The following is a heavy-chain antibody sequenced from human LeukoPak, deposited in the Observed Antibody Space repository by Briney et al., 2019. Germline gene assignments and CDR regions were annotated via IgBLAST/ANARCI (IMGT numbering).Heavy chain of an antibody. D-gene: IGHD6-13*01. V-gene: IGHV3-23*01. CDR1: GFTFSSYA. CDR3: AKDKYSSSWYYYYYGMDV. Sequence: GGSLRLSCAASGFTFSSYATSWVRQAPGKGLEWVSAISGSGGSTYYADSVKGRFTISRDNSKNTLYLQMNSLRAEDTAVYYCAKDKYSSSWYYYYYGMDVWGQGTTVTVSS. CDR2: ISGSGGST. J-gene: IGHJ6*02.